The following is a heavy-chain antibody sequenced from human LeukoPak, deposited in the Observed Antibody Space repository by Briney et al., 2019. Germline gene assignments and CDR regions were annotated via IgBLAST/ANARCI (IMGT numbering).Heavy chain of an antibody. V-gene: IGHV3-11*04. D-gene: IGHD3-10*01. CDR3: AGAFTMVRSPGGGGY. CDR2: ISSSGSTI. CDR1: GFTFSDYY. J-gene: IGHJ4*02. Sequence: GGSLRLSCAASGFTFSDYYMSWIRQAPGKGLEWVSYISSSGSTIYYADSVKGRFTISRDNSKNTLYLQMNSLRAEDTAVYYCAGAFTMVRSPGGGGYWGQGTLVTVSS.